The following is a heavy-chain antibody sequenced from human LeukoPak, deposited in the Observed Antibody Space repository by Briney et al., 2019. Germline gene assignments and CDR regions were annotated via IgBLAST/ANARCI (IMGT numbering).Heavy chain of an antibody. D-gene: IGHD3-22*01. CDR1: GGSISSYY. Sequence: SETLSLTCTVSGGSISSYYWSWIRQPAGKGLEWIGRIYTRGSTNYNPSLKSRVTMSVDTSKNQFSLKLSSVTAADTAVYYCAREGRYYYDSSGYYGRFDYCGQGNLVTVSS. V-gene: IGHV4-4*07. CDR3: AREGRYYYDSSGYYGRFDY. CDR2: IYTRGST. J-gene: IGHJ4*02.